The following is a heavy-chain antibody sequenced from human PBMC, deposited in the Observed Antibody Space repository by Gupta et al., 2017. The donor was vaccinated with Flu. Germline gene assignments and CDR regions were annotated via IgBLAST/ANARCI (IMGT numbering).Heavy chain of an antibody. J-gene: IGHJ4*02. CDR3: VRESLTGSDRTSDY. CDR2: ITSDGGST. Sequence: QVPGKGMVWVGRITSDGGSTVYADSVKGRFTISRENAKNTLYLQRNSLRAEDTAVYHCVRESLTGSDRTSDYWGQGTLFTVSS. D-gene: IGHD3-9*01. V-gene: IGHV3-74*01.